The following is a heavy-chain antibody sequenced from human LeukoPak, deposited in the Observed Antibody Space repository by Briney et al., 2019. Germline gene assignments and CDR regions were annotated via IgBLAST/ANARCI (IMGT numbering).Heavy chain of an antibody. CDR3: ASGPTYDYVRVILY. CDR1: GFTVSGNY. J-gene: IGHJ4*02. V-gene: IGHV3-53*04. CDR2: IYTGGTT. Sequence: GGSLTLSCAVSGFTVSGNYMTWVRQAPGKGLEWGSVIYTGGTTYYRDSVKGRFTISRHNSKNMVNLQMDSLRPEDTAVYYCASGPTYDYVRVILYWGQGTLVTVSS. D-gene: IGHD3-16*01.